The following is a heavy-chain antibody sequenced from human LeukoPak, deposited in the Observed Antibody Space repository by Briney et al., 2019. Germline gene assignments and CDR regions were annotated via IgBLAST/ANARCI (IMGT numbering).Heavy chain of an antibody. CDR2: ISGSGGST. J-gene: IGHJ5*02. V-gene: IGHV3-23*01. Sequence: PGGSLRLSCAASGFTFSSYAMSWVRQAPGKGLEWVSAISGSGGSTYYADSVKGRFTISRDNSKNTLYLQMNSLRAEDTAVYYCARHGAWDGDYGGVDNWFDPWGQGTLVTVSS. D-gene: IGHD4-17*01. CDR1: GFTFSSYA. CDR3: ARHGAWDGDYGGVDNWFDP.